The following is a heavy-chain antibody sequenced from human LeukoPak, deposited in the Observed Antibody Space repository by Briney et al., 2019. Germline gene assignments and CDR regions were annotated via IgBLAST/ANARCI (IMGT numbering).Heavy chain of an antibody. J-gene: IGHJ4*02. D-gene: IGHD4-17*01. CDR1: GFTFSSYW. Sequence: GGFLRLSCAASGFTFSSYWMSWVRQAPGKGLEWVANIKQDGSEKYYVDSVKGRFTISRDNAKNSLYLQMNSLRAEDTAVYYCARDHNGDYVSLDYWGQGTLVTVSS. CDR2: IKQDGSEK. CDR3: ARDHNGDYVSLDY. V-gene: IGHV3-7*01.